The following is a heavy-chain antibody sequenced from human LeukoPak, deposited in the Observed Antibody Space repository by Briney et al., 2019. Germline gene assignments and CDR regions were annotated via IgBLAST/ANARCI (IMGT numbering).Heavy chain of an antibody. J-gene: IGHJ4*02. Sequence: PSETLSLTCAVSGGSISSSNWWSWVRQPPGKGLEWIGEIYHSGSTNYNPSLKSRVTISEDTSKNQFSLKLNSVTAADTAVYYCARHSVIYGSGSEFDYWGQGTLVTVSS. CDR2: IYHSGST. V-gene: IGHV4-4*02. CDR3: ARHSVIYGSGSEFDY. CDR1: GGSISSSNW. D-gene: IGHD3-10*01.